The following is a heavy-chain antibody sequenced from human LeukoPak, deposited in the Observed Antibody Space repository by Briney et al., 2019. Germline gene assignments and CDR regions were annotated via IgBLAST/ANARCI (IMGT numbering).Heavy chain of an antibody. CDR3: AKGLRLTVGLDAFDI. J-gene: IGHJ3*02. CDR1: GFTFSSYA. CDR2: ISGSGGST. Sequence: SGGSLRLSCAASGFTFSSYAMSWVRQAPGKGLEWVSAISGSGGSTYYADSVKGRFTISRDNSKNTLYLQMNSLRAEDTAVYYCAKGLRLTVGLDAFDIWGQGTMVTVSS. D-gene: IGHD4-23*01. V-gene: IGHV3-23*01.